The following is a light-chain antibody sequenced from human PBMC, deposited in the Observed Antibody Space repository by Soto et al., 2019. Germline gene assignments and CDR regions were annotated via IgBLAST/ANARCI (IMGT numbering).Light chain of an antibody. J-gene: IGLJ1*01. CDR2: EVT. V-gene: IGLV2-14*01. CDR1: SSDIGGYNS. Sequence: QSVLTQPASVSGSPGQSITISCTGTSSDIGGYNSVSWYQQHPGRAPRLIIYEVTNRPSGVSNRFSASKSGNTASLTISGLQAEDEADYYCTSYTPIVTLGSVFGTGTKVNVL. CDR3: TSYTPIVTLGSV.